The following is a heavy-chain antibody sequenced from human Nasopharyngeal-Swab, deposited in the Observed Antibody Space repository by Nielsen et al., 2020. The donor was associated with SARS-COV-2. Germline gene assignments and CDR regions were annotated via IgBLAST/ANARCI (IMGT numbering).Heavy chain of an antibody. J-gene: IGHJ2*01. CDR1: GFTFDDYA. CDR3: AKLGYFDL. Sequence: GGSLRLSCAASGFTFDDYAMHWVRQAPGKGLEWVSGISWNSGSIGYADSVKGRFTISRDNAKNSLYLQMNSLRAEDTALYYCAKLGYFDLWGRGTLAAVSS. V-gene: IGHV3-9*01. CDR2: ISWNSGSI.